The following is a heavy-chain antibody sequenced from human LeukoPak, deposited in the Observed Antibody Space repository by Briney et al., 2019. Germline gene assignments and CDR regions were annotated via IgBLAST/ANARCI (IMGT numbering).Heavy chain of an antibody. J-gene: IGHJ4*02. CDR2: FYHGGST. CDR1: GYSISTGYY. Sequence: SETLSLTCTVSGYSISTGYYWDWIRQPPGKGLEWIGTFYHGGSTYYNPSLKSRVTISVDTSKNQFSLKLSSVTAADTAVYYCASTDPYFFDYWGQGTLVTVSS. CDR3: ASTDPYFFDY. V-gene: IGHV4-38-2*02. D-gene: IGHD2/OR15-2a*01.